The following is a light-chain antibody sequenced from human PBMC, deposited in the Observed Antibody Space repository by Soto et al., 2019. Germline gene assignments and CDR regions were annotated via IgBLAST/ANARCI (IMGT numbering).Light chain of an antibody. CDR2: DDS. CDR1: NIGRKS. J-gene: IGLJ1*01. CDR3: QVWDSTNDHFV. Sequence: YELTQPPSVSVAPGQTARITCGGNNIGRKSVHWYQQKPGQAPVLAVFDDSDRPSGIPERFSGSNSGNTATLTITSVEAGDEADYFCQVWDSTNDHFVFGTGTKVT. V-gene: IGLV3-21*02.